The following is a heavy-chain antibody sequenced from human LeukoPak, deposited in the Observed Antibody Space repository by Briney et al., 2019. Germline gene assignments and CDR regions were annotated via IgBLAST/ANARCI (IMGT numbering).Heavy chain of an antibody. CDR3: ARGFLYYDILTGSDY. CDR1: GYTFTAYY. V-gene: IGHV1-2*02. Sequence: GASVKVSCKASGYTFTAYYIHWVRQAPGQGLEWMGWINPNSGGTNYAQKFQGRVTMTRDTSSSTAYMELSRLRSDDTAVYYCARGFLYYDILTGSDYWGQGTLVTVSS. J-gene: IGHJ4*02. CDR2: INPNSGGT. D-gene: IGHD3-9*01.